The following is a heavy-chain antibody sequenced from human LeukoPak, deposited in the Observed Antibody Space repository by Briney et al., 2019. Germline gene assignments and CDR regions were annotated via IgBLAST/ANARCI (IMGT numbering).Heavy chain of an antibody. Sequence: ASVKVSCKASGYTFTSYDINWVRQATGQGLEWMGWMNPNSGNTGYAQKFQGRVTMTRDMSTSTVYMELSSLISEDTAVYYCARGVHVRKYDSNENCFDPWGQGTLVTVSS. V-gene: IGHV1-8*01. J-gene: IGHJ5*02. D-gene: IGHD3-22*01. CDR3: ARGVHVRKYDSNENCFDP. CDR1: GYTFTSYD. CDR2: MNPNSGNT.